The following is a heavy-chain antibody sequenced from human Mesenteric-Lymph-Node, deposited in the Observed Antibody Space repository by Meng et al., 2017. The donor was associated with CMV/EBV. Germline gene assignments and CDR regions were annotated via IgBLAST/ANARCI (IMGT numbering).Heavy chain of an antibody. D-gene: IGHD3-10*01. CDR2: IYYSGST. J-gene: IGHJ5*02. CDR1: GGSISSSSYY. CDR3: AREEGYYYGSGTRGEINWFDP. V-gene: IGHV4-39*07. Sequence: SETLSLTCTVSGGSISSSSYYWGWIRQPPGKGLEWIGSIYYSGSTYYNPSLKSRVTISVDTSKNQFSLKLSSVTAADTAVYYCAREEGYYYGSGTRGEINWFDPWGQGTLVTVSS.